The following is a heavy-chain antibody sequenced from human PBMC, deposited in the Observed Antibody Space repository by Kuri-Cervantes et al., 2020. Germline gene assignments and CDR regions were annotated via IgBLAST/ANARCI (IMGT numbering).Heavy chain of an antibody. CDR2: IWYDGSNK. Sequence: GGSLRLSCAASGFTFSSYAMSWVRQAPGKGLEWVAVIWYDGSNKYYADSVKGRFTISRDNSKNTLYLQMNSLRAEDTAVYYCAREQALRFLEWLLPTDYLHTTYYGMDVWGQGTTVTVSS. CDR3: AREQALRFLEWLLPTDYLHTTYYGMDV. J-gene: IGHJ6*02. V-gene: IGHV3-33*08. D-gene: IGHD3-3*01. CDR1: GFTFSSYA.